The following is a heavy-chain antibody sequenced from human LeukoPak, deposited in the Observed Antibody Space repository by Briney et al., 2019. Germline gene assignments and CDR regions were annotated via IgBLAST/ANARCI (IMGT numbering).Heavy chain of an antibody. D-gene: IGHD3/OR15-3a*01. CDR2: ISGSGDNT. CDR3: VKWTGYGMN. CDR1: GFTFSSQS. Sequence: GGSLRLSCAASGFTFSSQSMTWVRQAPGKGLEWVSGISGSGDNTYYGDSVKGRFTISRDNSKSTMYLQMNSLRVENTAVYYCVKWTGYGMNWGQGTLVTVSS. V-gene: IGHV3-23*01. J-gene: IGHJ4*02.